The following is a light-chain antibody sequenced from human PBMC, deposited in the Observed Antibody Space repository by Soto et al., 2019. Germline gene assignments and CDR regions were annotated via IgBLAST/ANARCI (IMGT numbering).Light chain of an antibody. J-gene: IGLJ2*01. CDR3: SSYTSVSTWL. V-gene: IGLV2-14*01. Sequence: QSALTQPASVSGSPGQSITISCTGTSSDVAGYNHVSWYQHHPGKAPKLMIYEVTKRPSGVSNRFSGSKSGDTASLTISGLQAEDEADYYCSSYTSVSTWLFGGGTKLTVL. CDR1: SSDVAGYNH. CDR2: EVT.